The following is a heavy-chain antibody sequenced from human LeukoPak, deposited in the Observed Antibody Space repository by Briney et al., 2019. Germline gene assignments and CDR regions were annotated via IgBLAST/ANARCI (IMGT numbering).Heavy chain of an antibody. J-gene: IGHJ4*02. CDR1: GFTVSSNY. D-gene: IGHD3-9*01. CDR2: IYSGGST. Sequence: GGSLRLSCAASGFTVSSNYMSWVRQAPGKGLEWVSVIYSGGSTFYADSVKGRFTISRDNSKNTLYLQMNSLRAEDTAVYYCAKDAENDILTGYNDYWGQGTLVTVSS. CDR3: AKDAENDILTGYNDY. V-gene: IGHV3-53*01.